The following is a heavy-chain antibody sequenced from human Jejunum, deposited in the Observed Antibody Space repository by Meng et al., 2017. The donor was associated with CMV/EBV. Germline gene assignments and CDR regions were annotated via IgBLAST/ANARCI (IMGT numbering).Heavy chain of an antibody. CDR3: ARQKCGGDCDMDV. CDR1: AFTFSSYS. D-gene: IGHD2-21*01. V-gene: IGHV3-48*04. CDR2: ISSGSNTI. J-gene: IGHJ6*02. Sequence: SAFTFSSYSMNWVRHAPGKGLEWVSYISSGSNTIYYADSVKGRFTISRDNARNSLFLQMDGLRAEDTAVYYCARQKCGGDCDMDVWGQGTTVTVSS.